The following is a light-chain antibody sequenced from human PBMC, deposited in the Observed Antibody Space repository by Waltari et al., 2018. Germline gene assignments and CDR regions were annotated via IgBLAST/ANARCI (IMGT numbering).Light chain of an antibody. V-gene: IGLV1-47*01. J-gene: IGLJ3*02. CDR2: RND. CDR3: ASWDDTLSSRGWV. CDR1: SVNIGSNY. Sequence: QSVLTQTPSASGTPGQTVTITCSGTSVNIGSNYVSWYQQLPGAAPKLLILRNDRRPSWVPDRLSASTAGASASLAISGLRPEDEADYCCASWDDTLSSRGWVVGGGTKVTVL.